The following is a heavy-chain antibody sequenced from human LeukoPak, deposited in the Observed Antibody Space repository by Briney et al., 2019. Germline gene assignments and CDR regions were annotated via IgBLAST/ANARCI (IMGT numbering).Heavy chain of an antibody. Sequence: GGSLRLSCAASGFTFSSYWMHWVRQAPGKGLVWVSSISSSSSYIYYADSVKGRFTISRDNAKNSLYLQMNSLRAEDTAVYYCARGGVVLGSYSDAFDIWGQGTMVTVSS. D-gene: IGHD1-26*01. V-gene: IGHV3-21*01. J-gene: IGHJ3*02. CDR3: ARGGVVLGSYSDAFDI. CDR2: ISSSSSYI. CDR1: GFTFSSYW.